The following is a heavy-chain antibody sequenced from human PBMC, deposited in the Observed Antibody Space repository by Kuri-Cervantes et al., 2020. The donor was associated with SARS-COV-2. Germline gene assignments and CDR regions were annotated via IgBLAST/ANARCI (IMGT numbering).Heavy chain of an antibody. CDR3: ARTLRPHMRGDSSGWYGFDY. CDR1: GGSISSSSYY. J-gene: IGHJ4*02. V-gene: IGHV4-39*01. CDR2: IYYSGST. Sequence: SETLSLTCTVSGGSISSSSYYWGWIRQPPGKGLEWIGSIYYSGSTYYNPSLKSRVTISVDTSKNQFSLKLSSVTAADTAVYYCARTLRPHMRGDSSGWYGFDYWGQGTLVTVSS. D-gene: IGHD6-19*01.